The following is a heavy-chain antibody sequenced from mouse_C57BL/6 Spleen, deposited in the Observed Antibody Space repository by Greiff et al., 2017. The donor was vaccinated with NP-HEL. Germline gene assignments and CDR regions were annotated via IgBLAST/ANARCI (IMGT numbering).Heavy chain of an antibody. CDR2: IDPEDGET. V-gene: IGHV14-2*01. J-gene: IGHJ4*01. Sequence: EVQRVESGAELVKPGASVKLSCTASGFNIKDYYMHWVKQRTEQGLEWIGRIDPEDGETKYAPKFQGKATITADTSSNTAYLQLSSLTSEDTAVYYCARIYYYGSSFLYYAMDYWGQGTSVTVSS. CDR3: ARIYYYGSSFLYYAMDY. D-gene: IGHD1-1*01. CDR1: GFNIKDYY.